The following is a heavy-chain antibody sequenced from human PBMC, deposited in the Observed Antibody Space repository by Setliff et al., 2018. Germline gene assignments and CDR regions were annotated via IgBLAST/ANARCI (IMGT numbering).Heavy chain of an antibody. CDR2: INPSGGST. CDR3: ARVSYYDYVWGWGAFDI. CDR1: GYTFTSYY. V-gene: IGHV1-46*01. Sequence: ASVKVSCKASGYTFTSYYMHWVRQAPGQGLEWMGIINPSGGSTSYAQKFQGRVTMTRDESTSTAYMELSSLRSEDTAVYYCARVSYYDYVWGWGAFDIWGQGTMVTVSS. J-gene: IGHJ3*02. D-gene: IGHD3-16*01.